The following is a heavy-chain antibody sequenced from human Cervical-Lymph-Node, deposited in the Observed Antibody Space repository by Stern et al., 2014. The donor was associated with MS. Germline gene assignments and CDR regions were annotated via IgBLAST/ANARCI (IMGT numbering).Heavy chain of an antibody. CDR1: GASIRRNC. CDR2: TFYIGGT. Sequence: VQLVESGPGLVKPAETLSLTCIVSGASIRRNCWSWIRQPPGKGLEWVGHTFYIGGTNYNPSLKSRVTISMDTSKNQFSLNLTSVTAADTAVYYCARDLATVGWFDPWGQGTLVTVSS. D-gene: IGHD4-23*01. J-gene: IGHJ5*02. V-gene: IGHV4-59*01. CDR3: ARDLATVGWFDP.